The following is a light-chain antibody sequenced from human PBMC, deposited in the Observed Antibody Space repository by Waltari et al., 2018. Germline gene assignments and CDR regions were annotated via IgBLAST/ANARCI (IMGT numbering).Light chain of an antibody. CDR2: DVS. CDR3: QQYSTSPWT. J-gene: IGKJ1*01. CDR1: QSVDSSY. V-gene: IGKV3D-20*01. Sequence: VLTQSPATLSLSPGARATLSCGASQSVDSSYLAWYQQKPGLAPRLLTYDVSSRATGISDRFSGSGSGTDFTLTISRLEPEDFAVYYCQQYSTSPWTFGQGTKVEIK.